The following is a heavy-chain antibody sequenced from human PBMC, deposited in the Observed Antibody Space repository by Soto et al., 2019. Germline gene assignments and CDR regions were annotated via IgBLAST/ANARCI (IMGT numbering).Heavy chain of an antibody. CDR1: GYTFTSYG. D-gene: IGHD6-19*01. J-gene: IGHJ4*02. V-gene: IGHV1-18*01. CDR2: ISAYNGNT. Sequence: GASVKVSCKASGYTFTSYGISWVRQAPGQGLEWMGWISAYNGNTNYAQKLQGRVTMTTDTSTSTAYMELRSLRSDDTAAYYCARWGSIAVAGTYGAFDYWGQGTLVTVSS. CDR3: ARWGSIAVAGTYGAFDY.